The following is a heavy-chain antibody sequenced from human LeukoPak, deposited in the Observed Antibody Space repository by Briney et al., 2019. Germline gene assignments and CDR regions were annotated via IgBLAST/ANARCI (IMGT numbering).Heavy chain of an antibody. CDR3: ARPVEMATIGAFDI. CDR2: IYPGDSDT. D-gene: IGHD5-24*01. Sequence: GEPLKISCKGSGYSFTSYWIGWVRQLPGKGLEWMGIIYPGDSDTRYSPSFQGQVTISADKSISTAYLQWSSLKASDTAMYYCARPVEMATIGAFDIWGQGTMVTVSS. V-gene: IGHV5-51*01. J-gene: IGHJ3*02. CDR1: GYSFTSYW.